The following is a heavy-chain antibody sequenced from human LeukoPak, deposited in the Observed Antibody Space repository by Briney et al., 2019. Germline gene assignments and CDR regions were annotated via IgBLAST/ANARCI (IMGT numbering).Heavy chain of an antibody. CDR2: IKQDGSDK. D-gene: IGHD6-13*01. V-gene: IGHV3-7*05. J-gene: IGHJ4*02. CDR3: ARLDCSSSWPFEY. CDR1: GFTFSNYL. Sequence: GGSLRLSCAASGFTFSNYLMSWVRQAPGKGLEWVANIKQDGSDKYYVDSVKGRFTISRDNAQSSVYLQMNSLRVEDTAVYYCARLDCSSSWPFEYWGQGTLVTVSS.